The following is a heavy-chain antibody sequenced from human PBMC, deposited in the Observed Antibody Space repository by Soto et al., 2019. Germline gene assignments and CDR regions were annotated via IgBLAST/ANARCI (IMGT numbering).Heavy chain of an antibody. CDR1: GFPFNYYW. V-gene: IGHV3-74*01. Sequence: EVQLVESEGGLVQRGGSLSLSCAASGFPFNYYWMHWVRQAPGQGLVWVSHIHSAGRTTTYADSVKGRFTISRDNAKNTLYLQMNSLRAEDTAVYYCVRGDKGGFDLWGQGTTVTVSS. CDR3: VRGDKGGFDL. D-gene: IGHD2-21*02. J-gene: IGHJ3*01. CDR2: IHSAGRTT.